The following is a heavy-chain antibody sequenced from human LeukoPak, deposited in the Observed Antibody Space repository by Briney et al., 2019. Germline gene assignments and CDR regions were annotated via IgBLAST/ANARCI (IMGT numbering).Heavy chain of an antibody. CDR2: INQDGSEK. Sequence: AGGSLRLSCAASGFTFSTYWMCWVRQAPGKGLEWVANINQDGSEKNYVDSVKGRFTISRDNAKNSLYLQMNSLRAEDTAVYYCAKGAGSSSFDYWGQGTLVTVSS. CDR3: AKGAGSSSFDY. CDR1: GFTFSTYW. V-gene: IGHV3-7*05. D-gene: IGHD6-6*01. J-gene: IGHJ4*02.